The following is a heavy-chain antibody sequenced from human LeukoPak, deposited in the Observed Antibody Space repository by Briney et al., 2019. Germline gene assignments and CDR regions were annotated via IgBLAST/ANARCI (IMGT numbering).Heavy chain of an antibody. J-gene: IGHJ4*02. D-gene: IGHD3-16*02. CDR3: ANDGYDYVWGSYRYTPLDY. V-gene: IGHV1-46*01. CDR1: GYTLTRYF. CDR2: INPNGGST. Sequence: ASVKVSCKASGYTLTRYFIHWVRQAPGQGLEWMGIINPNGGSTSYPQKFQGRVTMTRDTSTNTVYMELSSLKSEDTAVYYCANDGYDYVWGSYRYTPLDYWGQGTLVTVSS.